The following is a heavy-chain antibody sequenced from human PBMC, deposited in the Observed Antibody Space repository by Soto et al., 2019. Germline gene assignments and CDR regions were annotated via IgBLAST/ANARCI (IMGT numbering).Heavy chain of an antibody. CDR1: GFTFSDYY. J-gene: IGHJ6*03. V-gene: IGHV3-11*01. CDR3: ARLDRMYYMDV. D-gene: IGHD6-6*01. CDR2: INVGGRSI. Sequence: QVQLVESGGGLVKPGGSLRLSCAASGFTFSDYYMSWIRQAPGKGLEWVSYINVGGRSIYYADSVKGRFIISRDNANNSLYLQMNSLRAEDTAVYYCARLDRMYYMDVCGKGTTVTVSS.